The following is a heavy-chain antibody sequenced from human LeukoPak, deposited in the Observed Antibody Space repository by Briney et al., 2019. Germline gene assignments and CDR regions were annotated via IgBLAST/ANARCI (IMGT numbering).Heavy chain of an antibody. Sequence: SETLSLTCTVSGGSISSSSYYWGWIRQPPGKGLEWIGSIYYSGSTYYNPSLKSRVTISVDTSKNQFSLKLSSVTAADTAVYYCAREPRYYYDSSGYYRWFDPWGQGTLVTVSS. CDR2: IYYSGST. J-gene: IGHJ5*02. CDR3: AREPRYYYDSSGYYRWFDP. D-gene: IGHD3-22*01. V-gene: IGHV4-39*02. CDR1: GGSISSSSYY.